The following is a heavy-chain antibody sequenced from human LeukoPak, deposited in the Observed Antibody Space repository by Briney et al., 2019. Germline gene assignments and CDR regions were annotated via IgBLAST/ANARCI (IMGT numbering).Heavy chain of an antibody. J-gene: IGHJ4*02. Sequence: GGSLRLSCAASGFTFSSYSMNWVRQAPGKGLEWVSSISSSSSYIYYADSVKGRFTISRDNAKNSLYLQMNSLRAEDTAVYYCATGRESDIVVVPAVPLLYWGQGTLVTVSS. CDR3: ATGRESDIVVVPAVPLLY. V-gene: IGHV3-21*01. D-gene: IGHD2-2*01. CDR2: ISSSSSYI. CDR1: GFTFSSYS.